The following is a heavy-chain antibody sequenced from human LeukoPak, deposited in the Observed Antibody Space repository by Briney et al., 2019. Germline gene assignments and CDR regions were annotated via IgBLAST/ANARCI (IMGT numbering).Heavy chain of an antibody. D-gene: IGHD4-17*01. V-gene: IGHV3-74*01. J-gene: IGHJ4*02. CDR3: ARTTGGNAYFDY. CDR1: GFTFKLYW. Sequence: GGSLRLSCAASGFTFKLYWMHWVRQVPGRGPVWVSRINHDGSDTIYADSVKGRFIISRDYSKNTLYLQMNSLRAEDTALYYCARTTGGNAYFDYWGQGTLVTVSS. CDR2: INHDGSDT.